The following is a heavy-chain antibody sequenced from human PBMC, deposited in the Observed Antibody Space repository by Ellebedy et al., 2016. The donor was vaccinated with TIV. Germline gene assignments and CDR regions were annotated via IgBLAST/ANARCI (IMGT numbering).Heavy chain of an antibody. CDR3: ADRVGSGRWSFDF. J-gene: IGHJ4*02. CDR2: IVGGDGST. Sequence: GESLKISCAASGFTFTTYAMTWVRQAPGKGLEWVSTIVGGDGSTYYADSVKGRFTISRDFSKHTLFLHMDSLRAEDTAVYYCADRVGSGRWSFDFWGLGTLVTVSS. CDR1: GFTFTTYA. D-gene: IGHD3-10*01. V-gene: IGHV3-23*01.